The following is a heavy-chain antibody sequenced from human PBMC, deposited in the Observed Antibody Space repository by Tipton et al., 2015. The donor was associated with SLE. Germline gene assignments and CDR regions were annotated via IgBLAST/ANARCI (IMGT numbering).Heavy chain of an antibody. J-gene: IGHJ4*02. CDR3: AKDYRRGYSLYFDQ. CDR2: IWYNGGNT. Sequence: SLRLSCAGSGFTFNTYGMHWVRQSPGKGLEWVAVIWYNGGNTYYADSVRGRFTISRDNSKNTVYLQMNSLRVEDTAMYYCAKDYRRGYSLYFDQWGRGTLVTVSS. D-gene: IGHD5-18*01. CDR1: GFTFNTYG. V-gene: IGHV3-33*06.